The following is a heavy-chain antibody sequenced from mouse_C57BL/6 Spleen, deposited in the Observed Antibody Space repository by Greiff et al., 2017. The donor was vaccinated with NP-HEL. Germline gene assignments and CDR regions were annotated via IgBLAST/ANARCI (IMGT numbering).Heavy chain of an antibody. CDR1: GFTFSDYY. CDR3: ARRPYDYGYAMDY. Sequence: EVQRVESGGGLVQPGGSLKLSCAASGFTFSDYYMYWVRQTPEKRLEWVAYISNGGGSTYYPDTVKGRFTISRDNAKNTLYLQMSRLKSEDTAMYYCARRPYDYGYAMDYWGQGTSVTVSS. J-gene: IGHJ4*01. V-gene: IGHV5-12*01. D-gene: IGHD2-4*01. CDR2: ISNGGGST.